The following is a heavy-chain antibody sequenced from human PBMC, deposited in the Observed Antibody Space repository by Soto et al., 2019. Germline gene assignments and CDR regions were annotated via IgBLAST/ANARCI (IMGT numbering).Heavy chain of an antibody. D-gene: IGHD4-17*01. CDR2: FSGTGGYT. CDR3: ARGQRALITYGPFDP. J-gene: IGHJ5*02. V-gene: IGHV3-23*01. Sequence: GSLRLSCAASGFTLSSYAMSWVRQAPGKGLEWVSTFSGTGGYTYYADSVKGRFTISRDDSKNTLFLRMNSLRAPDTAVYYCARGQRALITYGPFDPWGQGTLVTVSS. CDR1: GFTLSSYA.